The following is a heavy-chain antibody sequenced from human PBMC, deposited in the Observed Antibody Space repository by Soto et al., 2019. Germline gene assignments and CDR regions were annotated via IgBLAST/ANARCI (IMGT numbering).Heavy chain of an antibody. Sequence: ASVKVSCKASGFTFTSSAMQWVRQARGQRLEWIGWIVVGSVNTNYAQKFQERVTITRDMSTSTAYMELSSLRSEDTAVYYCAASFVTNSSSGVPVTCPLRWGQGTLVTVSS. CDR3: AASFVTNSSSGVPVTCPLR. V-gene: IGHV1-58*02. CDR2: IVVGSVNT. CDR1: GFTFTSSA. D-gene: IGHD6-6*01. J-gene: IGHJ4*02.